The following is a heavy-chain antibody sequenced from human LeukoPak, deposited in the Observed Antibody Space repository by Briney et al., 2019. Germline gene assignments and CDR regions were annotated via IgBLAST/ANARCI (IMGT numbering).Heavy chain of an antibody. CDR1: GGSISSSSYY. CDR3: ARGHYYDSSGYHLEGHWFDP. D-gene: IGHD3-22*01. Sequence: SETLSLTCTVSGGSISSSSYYWGWIRQPPGKGLEWIGSIYYSGSTYYNPALKSRVTISVDTSKNQFSLKLSSVTAADTAVYYYARGHYYDSSGYHLEGHWFDPWGQGTLVTVSS. V-gene: IGHV4-39*07. J-gene: IGHJ5*02. CDR2: IYYSGST.